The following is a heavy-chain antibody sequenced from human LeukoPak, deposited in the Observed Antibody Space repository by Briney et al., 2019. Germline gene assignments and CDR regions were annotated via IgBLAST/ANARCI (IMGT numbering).Heavy chain of an antibody. Sequence: GGSLRLSCAASGFTFSSYSMNWVRQAPGKGLEWVSYISSSGSTIDYADSVKGRFTISRDNAKNSLYLQMNSLRAEDTAVYYCAGEDYYDSRPHFDYWGQGTLVTVPS. CDR1: GFTFSSYS. D-gene: IGHD3-22*01. CDR2: ISSSGSTI. V-gene: IGHV3-48*04. J-gene: IGHJ4*02. CDR3: AGEDYYDSRPHFDY.